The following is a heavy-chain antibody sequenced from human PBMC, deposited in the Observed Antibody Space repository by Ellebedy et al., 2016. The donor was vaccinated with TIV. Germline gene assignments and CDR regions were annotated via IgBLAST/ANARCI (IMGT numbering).Heavy chain of an antibody. CDR3: ASAARGSGAYESF. CDR1: GFTFSRFW. CDR2: IIQGGSET. J-gene: IGHJ4*02. Sequence: PGGSLRLSCAASGFTFSRFWMAWVRKAPGKGLEWVATIIQGGSETYYVDSVKGRFTISRDNSKNSLYLQMNSLRADDTALDYCASAARGSGAYESFWGQGTLVTVSS. V-gene: IGHV3-7*01. D-gene: IGHD5-12*01.